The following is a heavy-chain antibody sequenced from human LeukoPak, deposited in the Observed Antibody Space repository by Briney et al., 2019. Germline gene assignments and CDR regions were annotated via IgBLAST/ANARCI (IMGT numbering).Heavy chain of an antibody. Sequence: GASVTVSCKASGGTFSSYAISWVRQAPGQGLEWMGRIIPILGIANYAQKFQGRVTITADKSTSTAYMELSSLRSEDTAVYYCARTLSYSSDYWGQGTLVTVSS. CDR1: GGTFSSYA. D-gene: IGHD6-13*01. CDR3: ARTLSYSSDY. CDR2: IIPILGIA. V-gene: IGHV1-69*04. J-gene: IGHJ4*02.